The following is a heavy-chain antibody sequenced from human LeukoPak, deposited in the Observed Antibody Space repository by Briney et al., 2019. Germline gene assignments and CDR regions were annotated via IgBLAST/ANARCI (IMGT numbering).Heavy chain of an antibody. Sequence: SETLSLTCTVSGGSVSSYYWSWIRRPPGRGLEWIAYLSHSGSSDSNPSLTSRVTTLVDTSKNQFSLKLTSVTAADTAVYYCARARYANAWFAFDIWGHGTMVTVSS. V-gene: IGHV4-59*02. CDR3: ARARYANAWFAFDI. CDR1: GGSVSSYY. CDR2: LSHSGSS. J-gene: IGHJ3*02. D-gene: IGHD2-2*01.